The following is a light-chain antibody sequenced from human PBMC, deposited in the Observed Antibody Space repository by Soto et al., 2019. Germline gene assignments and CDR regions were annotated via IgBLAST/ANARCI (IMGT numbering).Light chain of an antibody. V-gene: IGKV3-15*01. CDR1: QSVSNN. J-gene: IGKJ1*01. Sequence: EIVMTQSPATLSVSPGERATLSCRASQSVSNNLAWYQQKPGQAPRLLLYGALTRATGIPASFSGSGSGTDFTLTISSLQSEDFAVYYCQQYYNWPPWTFGQGTKVEIK. CDR2: GAL. CDR3: QQYYNWPPWT.